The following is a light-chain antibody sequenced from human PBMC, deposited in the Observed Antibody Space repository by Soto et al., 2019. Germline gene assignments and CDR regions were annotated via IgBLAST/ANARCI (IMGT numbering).Light chain of an antibody. CDR3: QQYQGT. CDR2: KAS. Sequence: DLQMTQSPSTLSASVGDRVTITCRASQSISSWLAWYQQKPGKAPKLLIYKASSLESGVPSRFSGSGSGTEFTLTISSLQPDDFATYYCQQYQGTFGQGTKVEIK. V-gene: IGKV1-5*03. CDR1: QSISSW. J-gene: IGKJ1*01.